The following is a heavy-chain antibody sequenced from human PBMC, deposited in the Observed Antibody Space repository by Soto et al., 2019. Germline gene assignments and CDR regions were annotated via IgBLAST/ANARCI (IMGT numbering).Heavy chain of an antibody. D-gene: IGHD3-22*01. J-gene: IGHJ3*02. V-gene: IGHV3-30-3*01. Sequence: QVQLVESGGGVVQPGRSLRLSCAASGFTFSSYAMHWVRQAPGKGLEWVEVISYDGSNKYYADSVKGRFTISRDNSKNTLYLQMNSLRAEDTAVYYCATSNYYDSSGYAFDIWGQGTMVTVSS. CDR1: GFTFSSYA. CDR2: ISYDGSNK. CDR3: ATSNYYDSSGYAFDI.